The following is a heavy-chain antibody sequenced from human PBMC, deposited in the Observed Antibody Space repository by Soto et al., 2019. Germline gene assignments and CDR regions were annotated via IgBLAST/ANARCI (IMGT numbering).Heavy chain of an antibody. CDR2: IYYSGST. Sequence: SETPSLTCTVSGGSISSYYWSWIRQRPGKGLEWIGYIYYSGSTNYNPSLKSRVTISVDTSKNQFSLKLSSVTAADTAVYYCARTPRYDFWSGFSMDYNWFDPWGQGTLVTVSS. D-gene: IGHD3-3*01. V-gene: IGHV4-59*08. CDR1: GGSISSYY. J-gene: IGHJ5*01. CDR3: ARTPRYDFWSGFSMDYNWFDP.